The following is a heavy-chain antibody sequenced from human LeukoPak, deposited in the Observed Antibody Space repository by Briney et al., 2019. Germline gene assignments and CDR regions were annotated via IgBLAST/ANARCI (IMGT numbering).Heavy chain of an antibody. CDR1: GFTFSTSW. CDR3: ARGTNYAMDV. Sequence: GGSLRLSCAASGFTFSTSWMHWVRHVPGEGLVWVSLIWTDGTRPRYADSVKGRFTITRDNTKDTLYLQMNGPRVEDTAVYYCARGTNYAMDVWGQGTTVTVSS. CDR2: IWTDGTRP. J-gene: IGHJ6*02. V-gene: IGHV3-74*01.